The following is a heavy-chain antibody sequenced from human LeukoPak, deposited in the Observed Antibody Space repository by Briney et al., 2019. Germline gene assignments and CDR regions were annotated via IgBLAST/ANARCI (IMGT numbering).Heavy chain of an antibody. CDR2: IFSTGNT. V-gene: IGHV3-53*01. J-gene: IGHJ4*02. CDR3: ARTRASYDDY. CDR1: GFTVSSNC. D-gene: IGHD5-12*01. Sequence: GGSLRLSCAASGFTVSSNCLTWARQAPGKGLEWVSVIFSTGNTDYADSVKGRFTISRDNSKNTLYLQMNSLRAEDTAVYYCARTRASYDDYWGQGTLVTVSS.